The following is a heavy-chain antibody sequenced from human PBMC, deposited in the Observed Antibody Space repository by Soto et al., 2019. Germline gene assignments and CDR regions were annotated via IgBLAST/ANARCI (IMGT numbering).Heavy chain of an antibody. CDR1: GYTFTSYD. Sequence: RASVKVSCKASGYTFTSYDINWVRQATGQGLEWMGWMNPNSGNTGYAQKFQGRVTMTRNTSISTAYMELSSLRSEDTAVYDCARGRTRGTLTDYYHYYRAVWGKGTTVPVPS. D-gene: IGHD1-1*01. V-gene: IGHV1-8*01. CDR2: MNPNSGNT. J-gene: IGHJ6*03. CDR3: ARGRTRGTLTDYYHYYRAV.